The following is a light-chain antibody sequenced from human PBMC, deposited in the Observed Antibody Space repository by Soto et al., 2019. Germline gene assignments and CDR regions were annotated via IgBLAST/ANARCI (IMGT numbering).Light chain of an antibody. V-gene: IGLV1-44*01. CDR2: TDN. J-gene: IGLJ3*02. Sequence: QSVLTQPPSASGTPGQRVTISCSGSSSNIGSNIVNWYQQLPGTAPKLLIKTDNQRPSGVPDRFSGSKSDTSASLAISGLQSEDEADYYCAAWDDSLSGWVFGGGTKLTVL. CDR1: SSNIGSNI. CDR3: AAWDDSLSGWV.